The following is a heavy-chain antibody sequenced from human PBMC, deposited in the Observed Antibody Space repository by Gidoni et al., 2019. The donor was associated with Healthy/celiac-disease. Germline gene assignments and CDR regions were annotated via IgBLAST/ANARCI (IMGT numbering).Heavy chain of an antibody. CDR1: GGSISSYY. Sequence: QVQLQESGPGLVQPSETLSLTCPVSGGSISSYYWSWIRQPPGKGLEWIGYIYYSGSTNYNPSLKSRVTISVDTSKNQFSLKLSSVTAADTAVYYCARTELRYCDWLFDHAFDIWGQGTMVTVSS. CDR3: ARTELRYCDWLFDHAFDI. CDR2: IYYSGST. J-gene: IGHJ3*02. D-gene: IGHD3-9*01. V-gene: IGHV4-59*01.